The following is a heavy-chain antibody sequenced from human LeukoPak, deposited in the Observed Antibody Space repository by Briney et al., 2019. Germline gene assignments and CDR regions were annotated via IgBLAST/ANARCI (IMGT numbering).Heavy chain of an antibody. Sequence: ASVKVSCKASGGTFSSYAISWVRQAPGQGLEWMGGIIPIFGTANYAQKFQGRVTITADESTSTAYMELSSLRSEDTAVYYCARDYYDSSGYYPWGQGTLVTVSS. J-gene: IGHJ5*02. D-gene: IGHD3-22*01. CDR2: IIPIFGTA. CDR1: GGTFSSYA. V-gene: IGHV1-69*13. CDR3: ARDYYDSSGYYP.